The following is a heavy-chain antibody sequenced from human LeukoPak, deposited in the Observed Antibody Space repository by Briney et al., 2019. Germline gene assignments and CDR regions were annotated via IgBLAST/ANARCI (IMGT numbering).Heavy chain of an antibody. CDR1: GYTFTSYG. J-gene: IGHJ4*02. D-gene: IGHD3-22*01. CDR2: ISAYNGNT. CDR3: ARDGAYYYDSSGYQTPFDY. V-gene: IGHV1-18*01. Sequence: GASVKVSCKASGYTFTSYGISWVRQAPGQGLEWMGWISAYNGNTNYAQKLQGRVTMTTDTSTSTAYMELRSLRSDDTAVYYCARDGAYYYDSSGYQTPFDYWGQGTLVTVSS.